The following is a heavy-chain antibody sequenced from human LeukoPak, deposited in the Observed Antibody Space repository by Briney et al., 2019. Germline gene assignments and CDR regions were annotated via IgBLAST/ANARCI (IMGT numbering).Heavy chain of an antibody. D-gene: IGHD5-12*01. CDR1: GYSISSGYW. CDR2: IYHTGPT. CDR3: AREPTSGREPTSGRPLDY. V-gene: IGHV4-38-2*02. Sequence: SETLSLTCTVSGYSISSGYWWGWIRQPPGKGLAWIGSIYHTGPTYLNPSLKNRVTMSLDTSKNHFSLNLTSVTAADTAVYYCAREPTSGREPTSGRPLDYWGQGTLVTVSS. J-gene: IGHJ4*02.